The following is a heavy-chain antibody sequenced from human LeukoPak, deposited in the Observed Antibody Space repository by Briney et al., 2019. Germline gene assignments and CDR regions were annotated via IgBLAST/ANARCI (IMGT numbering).Heavy chain of an antibody. V-gene: IGHV1-3*01. Sequence: ASVKVSCKASGYTFTSYAMHWVRQAPGQRLEWMGWINAGNGNTKYSQRFQGRVTITRDTSASTAYMELSSLRSEDTAVYYCARGIMVPYYYGMDVWGQGTTVTVSS. CDR3: ARGIMVPYYYGMDV. D-gene: IGHD3-10*01. CDR2: INAGNGNT. CDR1: GYTFTSYA. J-gene: IGHJ6*02.